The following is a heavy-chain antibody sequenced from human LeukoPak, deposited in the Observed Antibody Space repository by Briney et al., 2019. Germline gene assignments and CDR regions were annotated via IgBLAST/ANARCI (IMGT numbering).Heavy chain of an antibody. CDR2: ISSSSSYI. J-gene: IGHJ3*02. V-gene: IGHV3-21*01. CDR1: GFTFSSYS. Sequence: GGSLRLSCAASGFTFSSYSMNWVRQAPGKGLEWVSSISSSSSYIYYADSVKGRFTISRDNAKNSLYLQMNSLSAEDTAVYYYARVRDYSSSSPPADAFDIWGQGTMVTVSS. D-gene: IGHD6-6*01. CDR3: ARVRDYSSSSPPADAFDI.